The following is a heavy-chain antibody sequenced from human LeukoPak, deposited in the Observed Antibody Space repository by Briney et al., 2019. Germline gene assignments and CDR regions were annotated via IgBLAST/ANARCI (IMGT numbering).Heavy chain of an antibody. D-gene: IGHD3-22*01. CDR1: GYTFTSYY. CDR2: INPSGGST. Sequence: ASVKVSCKASGYTFTSYYMHWVRQAPGQGLEWMGIINPSGGSTSYAQKFQGRVTMTRDMSTSTVYMELSSLRSEDTAVYYCARGDSSGYYYGWGYYFDYWGQGTLVTVSS. V-gene: IGHV1-46*01. J-gene: IGHJ4*02. CDR3: ARGDSSGYYYGWGYYFDY.